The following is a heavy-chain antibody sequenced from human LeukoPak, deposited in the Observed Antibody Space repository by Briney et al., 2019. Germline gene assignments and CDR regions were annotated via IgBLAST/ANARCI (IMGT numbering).Heavy chain of an antibody. CDR2: ISGSGAYT. D-gene: IGHD3-10*01. CDR1: GFTFSSYA. J-gene: IGHJ1*01. Sequence: GGSLRLSCAASGFTFSSYAMSWVRQAPGKGLEWVSTISGSGAYTYYADSVKCRLTISRDNSKSTLYLQMNSLRAEDTAVYYCAKYFASGSYYKLPHWGQGTLVTVSS. CDR3: AKYFASGSYYKLPH. V-gene: IGHV3-23*01.